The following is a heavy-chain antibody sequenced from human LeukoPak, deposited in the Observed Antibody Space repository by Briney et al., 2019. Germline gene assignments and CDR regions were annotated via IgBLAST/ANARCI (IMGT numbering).Heavy chain of an antibody. CDR2: INHSGST. V-gene: IGHV4-34*01. CDR3: ATASTGTGSGPSDY. D-gene: IGHD1-1*01. Sequence: SETLSLTCAVYGGSFSSYYWSWIRRPPGKGLEWIGEINHSGSTNYNPSLKSRVTISVDTSKNQFSLKLSSVTAADTAVYYCATASTGTGSGPSDYWGQGPLVTVSS. J-gene: IGHJ4*02. CDR1: GGSFSSYY.